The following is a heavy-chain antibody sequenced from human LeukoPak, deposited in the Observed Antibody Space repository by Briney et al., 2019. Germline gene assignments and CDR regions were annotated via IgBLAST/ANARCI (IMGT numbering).Heavy chain of an antibody. CDR3: AKDVMPYYYDSSGYYTPHRPQYYFDY. J-gene: IGHJ4*02. CDR2: ISGSGGST. V-gene: IGHV3-23*01. D-gene: IGHD3-22*01. Sequence: GGSLRLSCAASGFTFSSYAMSWVRQAPGKGLEWVSAISGSGGSTYYADSVKGRFTISRDNSKNTLYLQMNSLRAEDTAVYYCAKDVMPYYYDSSGYYTPHRPQYYFDYWGQGTLVTVSS. CDR1: GFTFSSYA.